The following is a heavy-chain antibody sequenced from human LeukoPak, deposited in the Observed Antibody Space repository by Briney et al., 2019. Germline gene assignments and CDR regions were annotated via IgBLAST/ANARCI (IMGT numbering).Heavy chain of an antibody. D-gene: IGHD6-19*01. J-gene: IGHJ4*02. V-gene: IGHV3-74*01. CDR2: INSDGSST. Sequence: GGSLRLSCAASGFTFSSYWMHWVRQAPGKGLVWVSRINSDGSSTSYADSVKGRFTISRDNAKNTLYLQMNSLRAEDTAVYYCARDSTLGIAVAGTDYWGQGTLVTVSS. CDR3: ARDSTLGIAVAGTDY. CDR1: GFTFSSYW.